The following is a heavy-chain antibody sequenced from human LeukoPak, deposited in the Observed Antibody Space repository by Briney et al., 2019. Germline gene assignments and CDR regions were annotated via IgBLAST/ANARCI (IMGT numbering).Heavy chain of an antibody. CDR2: IYSGGAT. CDR1: GFAVSSNY. CDR3: ATLDLRGYYFDY. Sequence: GGSLRLSCAASGFAVSSNYIGWVRQAPGKGLEYVSVIYSGGATYYADSVKGRFTISGHISKHTLYLQMNSLRAEDTAVYYCATLDLRGYYFDYWGQGTLVTVSS. D-gene: IGHD3-22*01. J-gene: IGHJ4*02. V-gene: IGHV3-53*04.